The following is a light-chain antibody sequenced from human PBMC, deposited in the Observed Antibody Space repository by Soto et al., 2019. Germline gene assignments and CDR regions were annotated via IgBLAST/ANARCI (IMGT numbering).Light chain of an antibody. CDR3: QSYDSRLSAWV. CDR1: SSNIGAGYD. V-gene: IGLV1-40*01. CDR2: GNN. J-gene: IGLJ3*02. Sequence: QSVLTQPPSVSGAPGQRVTISCTGSSSNIGAGYDVHWYQQLPGTAPKLLIYGNNNRPSGVPDRFSGSKSGTSASLAITGLQAEDEADYCCQSYDSRLSAWVFGGGTKVTVL.